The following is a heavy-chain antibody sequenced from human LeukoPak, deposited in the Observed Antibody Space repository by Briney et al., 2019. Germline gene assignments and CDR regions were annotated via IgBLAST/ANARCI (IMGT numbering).Heavy chain of an antibody. CDR1: GYTFIGDY. D-gene: IGHD6-19*01. Sequence: ASVKVSCKASGYTFIGDYLHWVRQVPGEGFEWMGWINPDNGGTNYAPKFQGRVTVTRDTSISTAYMELSRLRSDDTAVYYCARVATGYSSGWPRDYYYYYMDVWGKGTTVTVSS. V-gene: IGHV1-2*02. CDR2: INPDNGGT. J-gene: IGHJ6*03. CDR3: ARVATGYSSGWPRDYYYYYMDV.